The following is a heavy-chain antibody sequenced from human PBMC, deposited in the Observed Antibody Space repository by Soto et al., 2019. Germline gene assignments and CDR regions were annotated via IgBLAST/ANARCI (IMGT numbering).Heavy chain of an antibody. CDR3: ARDDTIKYYYYYYGMDV. V-gene: IGHV1-69*13. CDR1: GGTFSSYA. Sequence: ASVKVSCKASGGTFSSYAISWVRQAPGQGLEWMGGIIPIFGTANYAQKFQGRVTITADESTSTAYMELSSLRSEDTAVYYCARDDTIKYYYYYYGMDVWGQGTTVTVSS. CDR2: IIPIFGTA. J-gene: IGHJ6*02. D-gene: IGHD3-9*01.